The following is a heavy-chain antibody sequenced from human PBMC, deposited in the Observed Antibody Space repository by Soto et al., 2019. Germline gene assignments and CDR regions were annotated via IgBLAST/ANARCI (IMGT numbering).Heavy chain of an antibody. J-gene: IGHJ6*02. D-gene: IGHD5-18*01. CDR3: AGRRYSSYRNLYYYYGLEV. CDR2: IYHSGST. V-gene: IGHV4-30-2*01. Sequence: KTSETLSLTCAVSGGSISSGGYSWSWIRQPPGKGLEWIGYIYHSGSTYYNPSLKSRVTISVQRSKNQFSLKLSSVTAADTAVYYWAGRRYSSYRNLYYYYGLEVWGQGATVTVSS. CDR1: GGSISSGGYS.